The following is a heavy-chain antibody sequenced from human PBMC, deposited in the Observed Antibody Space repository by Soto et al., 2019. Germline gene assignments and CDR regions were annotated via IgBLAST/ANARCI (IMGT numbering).Heavy chain of an antibody. CDR1: GFTFSSYA. CDR2: ISYDGSNK. CDR3: ARDPSGRWLQFLFYFDY. Sequence: GGSLILSCAASGFTFSSYAMHWVRQAPGKGLEWVAVISYDGSNKYYADSVKGRFTISRDNSKNTLYLQMNSLRAEDTAVYYCARDPSGRWLQFLFYFDYWGQGTLVTVSS. D-gene: IGHD5-12*01. J-gene: IGHJ4*02. V-gene: IGHV3-30-3*01.